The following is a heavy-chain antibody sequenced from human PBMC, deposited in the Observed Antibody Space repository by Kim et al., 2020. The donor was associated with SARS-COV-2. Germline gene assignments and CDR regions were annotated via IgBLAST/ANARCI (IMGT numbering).Heavy chain of an antibody. J-gene: IGHJ4*02. D-gene: IGHD6-6*01. CDR2: ISYDGSNK. CDR3: AKVRIWQLVWGNFDS. V-gene: IGHV3-30*18. CDR1: GFTFTNYA. Sequence: GGSLRLSCAASGFTFTNYAMHWVRQAPGKGLEWVAIISYDGSNKYYGDSVKGRFTISRDNSKNTLYLQMNSLRSEDTAVYYCAKVRIWQLVWGNFDSWGQGTLVTVSS.